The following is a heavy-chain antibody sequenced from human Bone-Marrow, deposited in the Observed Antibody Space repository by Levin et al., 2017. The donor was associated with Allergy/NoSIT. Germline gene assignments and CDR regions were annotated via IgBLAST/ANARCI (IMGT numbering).Heavy chain of an antibody. CDR2: IKQDGSEK. D-gene: IGHD1-14*01. CDR1: GFTFNTYW. CDR3: ARAPDGMDY. J-gene: IGHJ4*02. V-gene: IGHV3-7*01. Sequence: ASETLSLTCAASGFTFNTYWMSWVRQAPGKGLEWVANIKQDGSEKFYVDSVKGRFTISRDNAKNSLYLQMNSLRVEDTAVYYCARAPDGMDYWGQGTLVTVSS.